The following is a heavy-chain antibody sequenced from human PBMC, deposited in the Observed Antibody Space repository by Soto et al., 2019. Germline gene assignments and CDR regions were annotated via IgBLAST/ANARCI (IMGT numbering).Heavy chain of an antibody. CDR3: ARDTNIYYDFWSGYDY. D-gene: IGHD3-3*01. CDR1: GFTFSSYG. CDR2: IWYDGSNK. V-gene: IGHV3-33*01. J-gene: IGHJ4*02. Sequence: PGGSLRLSCAASGFTFSSYGMHWVRQAPGKGLEWVAVIWYDGSNKYYADSVKGRFTISRDNSKNTLYLQMNSLRAEDTAVYYCARDTNIYYDFWSGYDYWGQGTLVTVSS.